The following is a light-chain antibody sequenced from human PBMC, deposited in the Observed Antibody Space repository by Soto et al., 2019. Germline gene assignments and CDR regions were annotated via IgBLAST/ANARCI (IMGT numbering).Light chain of an antibody. V-gene: IGKV3-20*01. CDR3: QQFAGS. Sequence: EILLTQSPGTLSLSPGERATLSVRASQSVSPSSLAWYQQRPGQSPRLLIYGASSRATGIPDRFSGRGSGTDFTLIISRLEPEDFAVYYCQQFAGSFGGGTKVDIK. CDR2: GAS. J-gene: IGKJ4*02. CDR1: QSVSPSS.